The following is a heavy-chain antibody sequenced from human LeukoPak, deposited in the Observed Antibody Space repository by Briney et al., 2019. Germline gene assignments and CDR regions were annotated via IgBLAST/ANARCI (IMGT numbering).Heavy chain of an antibody. CDR2: ISSSSSTI. V-gene: IGHV3-11*04. Sequence: GSLRLSCAASGFTFSDYYFSWIRQAPGKGLEWVSYISSSSSTIYYADSVKGRFTISRDNAKNSLYLQMNSLRAEDTAVYYCARGRIWTDAFDIWGQGTMVTVSS. J-gene: IGHJ3*02. D-gene: IGHD1-1*01. CDR1: GFTFSDYY. CDR3: ARGRIWTDAFDI.